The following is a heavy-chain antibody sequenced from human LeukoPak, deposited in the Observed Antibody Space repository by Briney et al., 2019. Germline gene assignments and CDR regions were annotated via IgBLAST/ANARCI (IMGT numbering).Heavy chain of an antibody. CDR3: AIAIDTSSWYSPDY. Sequence: ASVKVSCKASGYTFTGYYMHWVRQAPGQGLEWMGWINPNSGGTHYSQKFQGRVTMTRDTSISTAYMELSRLTSDDTAVYYCAIAIDTSSWYSPDYWGQGTLVTVSS. D-gene: IGHD6-13*01. CDR2: INPNSGGT. V-gene: IGHV1-2*02. J-gene: IGHJ4*02. CDR1: GYTFTGYY.